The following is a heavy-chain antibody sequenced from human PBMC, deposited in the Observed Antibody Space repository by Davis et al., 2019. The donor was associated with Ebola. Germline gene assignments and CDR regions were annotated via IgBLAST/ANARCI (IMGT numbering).Heavy chain of an antibody. J-gene: IGHJ6*02. CDR3: AREVAASPTLYYYYYGMDV. D-gene: IGHD6-19*01. V-gene: IGHV1-3*01. CDR2: INAGNGNT. Sequence: ASVKVSCKASGYTFTSYAMHWVRQAPGQRLEWMGWINAGNGNTKYSQKFQGRVTITRDTSASTAYMELSSLRSEDTAVYYCAREVAASPTLYYYYYGMDVWGQGTTVTVSS. CDR1: GYTFTSYA.